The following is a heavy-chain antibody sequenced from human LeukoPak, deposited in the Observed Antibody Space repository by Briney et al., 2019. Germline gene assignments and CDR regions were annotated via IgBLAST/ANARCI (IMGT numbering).Heavy chain of an antibody. CDR3: ARVRSSTSSRWFDP. CDR2: INQSGST. Sequence: PSETLSLTCAVYGGSFSGYYWSWIRQPPGKGLEWIGEINQSGSTNYNPSLKSRVTISVDTSKNQFSLKLSSVTAADTAVYYCARVRSSTSSRWFDPWGQGTLVTVSS. J-gene: IGHJ5*02. V-gene: IGHV4-34*01. D-gene: IGHD2-2*01. CDR1: GGSFSGYY.